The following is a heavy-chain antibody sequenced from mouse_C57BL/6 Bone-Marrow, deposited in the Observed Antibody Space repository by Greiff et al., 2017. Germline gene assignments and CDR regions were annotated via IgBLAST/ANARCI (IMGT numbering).Heavy chain of an antibody. Sequence: QVTLKQSGAELVRPGASVKLSCKASGYTFTSYWISWVKQRTGQGLEWIGEIYPRSGSTYYNEKFKGKATLTVDKSSSPAYMELLSLTSVDSSVYSFENCLLVRTLRYAIDYWGQGTTVTVSS. D-gene: IGHD1-1*01. J-gene: IGHJ4*01. CDR2: IYPRSGST. CDR1: GYTFTSYW. CDR3: ENCLLVRTLRYAIDY. V-gene: IGHV1-81*01.